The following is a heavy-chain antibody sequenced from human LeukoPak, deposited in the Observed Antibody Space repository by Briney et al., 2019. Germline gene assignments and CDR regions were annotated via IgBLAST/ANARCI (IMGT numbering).Heavy chain of an antibody. CDR2: IYPGDSDT. D-gene: IGHD3-10*01. V-gene: IGHV5-51*01. J-gene: IGHJ4*02. CDR1: GYSFTSYW. Sequence: GESLQISCKGSGYSFTSYWIGWVRQMPGKGLEWMGIIYPGDSDTRYSPSFQGQVTISADKSISTAYLQWSSLKASDTAMYYCAINYYGSGSYYKHFDYWGQGTLVTVSS. CDR3: AINYYGSGSYYKHFDY.